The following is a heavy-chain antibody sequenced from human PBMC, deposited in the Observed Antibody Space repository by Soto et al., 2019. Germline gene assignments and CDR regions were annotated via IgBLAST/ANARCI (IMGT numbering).Heavy chain of an antibody. D-gene: IGHD3-9*01. V-gene: IGHV1-69*06. CDR1: GGTFSSYA. Sequence: QVQLVQSGAEVKKPGSSVKVSCKASGGTFSSYAISWVRQAPGQGLEWMGGIIPIFGTANYAQKFQGRVTITADKSTSTAYMELSSLRSEETAVYYCASANYDILTGYYLHYYYGMDVWGHGTTVTVSS. CDR3: ASANYDILTGYYLHYYYGMDV. CDR2: IIPIFGTA. J-gene: IGHJ6*02.